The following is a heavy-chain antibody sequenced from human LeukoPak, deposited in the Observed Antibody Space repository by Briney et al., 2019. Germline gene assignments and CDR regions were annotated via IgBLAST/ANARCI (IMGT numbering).Heavy chain of an antibody. CDR3: ARDFYDGFALDY. Sequence: GASVKVSCKASGYSFTSHYMHWVRQAPGQGLEWMGLINPSGSSTLYAQKFQGRVTMTRDMSTTTDYMELSSLRSEDTAVYYCARDFYDGFALDYWGQGTLVTVSS. CDR1: GYSFTSHY. V-gene: IGHV1-46*01. CDR2: INPSGSST. J-gene: IGHJ4*02. D-gene: IGHD2/OR15-2a*01.